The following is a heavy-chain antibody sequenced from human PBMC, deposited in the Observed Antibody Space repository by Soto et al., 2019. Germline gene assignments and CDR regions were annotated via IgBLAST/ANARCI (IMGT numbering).Heavy chain of an antibody. Sequence: PSETLSLTCAVSGGSIDSGDNSWTWSRQTHGKGLEWIGYIYHTGNPYYNPSLRSRVTFSVDKSKNQLALKLTSVTAADTAVYYCAREGGQYWTGETCYRNWLDPWGQGILVTVSS. D-gene: IGHD2-8*02. CDR3: AREGGQYWTGETCYRNWLDP. CDR2: IYHTGNP. CDR1: GGSIDSGDNS. V-gene: IGHV4-30-2*01. J-gene: IGHJ5*02.